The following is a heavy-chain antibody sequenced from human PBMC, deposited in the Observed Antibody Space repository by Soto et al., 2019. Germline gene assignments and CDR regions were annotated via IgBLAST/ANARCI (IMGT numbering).Heavy chain of an antibody. D-gene: IGHD3-22*01. V-gene: IGHV4-34*01. J-gene: IGHJ6*02. Sequence: SETLSLTCAVYGGSFSCYYWSWIRQPPGKGLEWIGEINHSGSTNYNPSLKSRVTISVDTSKNQFSLKLSSVTAADTAVYYCARGWGYYDSSGWYYYYYGMDVWGQGTTVTVSS. CDR3: ARGWGYYDSSGWYYYYYGMDV. CDR1: GGSFSCYY. CDR2: INHSGST.